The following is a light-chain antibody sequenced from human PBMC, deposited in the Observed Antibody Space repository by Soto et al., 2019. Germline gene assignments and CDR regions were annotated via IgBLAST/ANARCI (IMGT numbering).Light chain of an antibody. J-gene: IGKJ4*01. CDR3: QHRSSWPLT. Sequence: EIVMTQSPATLSVSPGERATLSCRASQSVNIYLAWYQQKPGQAPRLLIYDASNRATGIPARFSGSGSGTDFTLTISGLEPEDFAVYYCQHRSSWPLTFGGGTKVEIK. V-gene: IGKV3-11*01. CDR2: DAS. CDR1: QSVNIY.